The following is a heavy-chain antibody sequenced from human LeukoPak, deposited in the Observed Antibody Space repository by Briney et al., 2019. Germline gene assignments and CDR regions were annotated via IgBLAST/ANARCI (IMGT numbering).Heavy chain of an antibody. CDR1: GFTLSSYA. CDR2: ISGSADNT. V-gene: IGHV3-23*01. Sequence: HPGGSLRLSCTASGFTLSSYAMSWVRQAPGEGLKWVSTISGSADNTYYAEAVKGRFTISRDNSKNTMYLQMNSLRAEDTAVYYCAKQGFGCWGQGTLVTVSS. CDR3: AKQGFGC. J-gene: IGHJ4*02.